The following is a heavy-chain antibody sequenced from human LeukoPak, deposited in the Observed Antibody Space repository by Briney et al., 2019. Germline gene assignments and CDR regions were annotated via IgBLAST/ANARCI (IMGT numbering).Heavy chain of an antibody. D-gene: IGHD6-13*01. Sequence: ASVKVSCKASGGIFSSYAISWVRQAPGQGLEWMGRIIPIFGTANYAQKFQGRVTITTDESTSTAYMELSSLRSEDTAVYYCARDLVIAPKQNYYYYYMDVWGKGTTVTVSS. CDR2: IIPIFGTA. CDR1: GGIFSSYA. J-gene: IGHJ6*03. V-gene: IGHV1-69*05. CDR3: ARDLVIAPKQNYYYYYMDV.